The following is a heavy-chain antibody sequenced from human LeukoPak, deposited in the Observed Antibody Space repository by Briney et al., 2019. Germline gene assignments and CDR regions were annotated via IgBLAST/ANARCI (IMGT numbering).Heavy chain of an antibody. D-gene: IGHD5-24*01. V-gene: IGHV1-69*13. CDR2: IIPIFGTA. CDR3: ASGSRDGYNYDY. Sequence: ASVKVSCKASGGTFSSYAISWVRQALGQGLEWMGGIIPIFGTANYAQKFQGRVTITADESTSTAYMELSSLRSEDTAVYYCASGSRDGYNYDYWGQGTLVTVSS. CDR1: GGTFSSYA. J-gene: IGHJ4*02.